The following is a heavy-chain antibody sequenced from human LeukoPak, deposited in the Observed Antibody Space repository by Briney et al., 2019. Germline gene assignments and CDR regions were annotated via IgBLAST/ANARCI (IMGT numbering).Heavy chain of an antibody. J-gene: IGHJ5*02. CDR2: VDYSGST. CDR3: AREKIAYYDGSGRGWFDP. V-gene: IGHV4-38-2*02. CDR1: GFTFSSYD. Sequence: GSLRLSCAASGFTFSSYDMSWVRQPPGKGLEWIGSVDYSGSTYYNPSLKSRVTTSVDTSKKQFSLKLSSVTAADTAVYYCAREKIAYYDGSGRGWFDPWGQGTLVTVSS. D-gene: IGHD3-22*01.